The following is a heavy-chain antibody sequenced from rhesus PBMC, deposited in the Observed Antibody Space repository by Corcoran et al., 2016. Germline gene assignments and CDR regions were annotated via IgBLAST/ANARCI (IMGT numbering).Heavy chain of an antibody. CDR3: ARHSSGGRLDACDF. CDR1: GGSIRRSNW. J-gene: IGHJ3*01. Sequence: QVQLQESGPGLVKPSATLSLTCAVSGGSIRRSNWWSWIRQPPANGLEWIGGIYSNRESTNYNPSLKSRVTMSKDTSKNQFSLKLSAVTAADTAVYYCARHSSGGRLDACDFWGQGLRVTVSS. D-gene: IGHD6-31*01. V-gene: IGHV4S18*01. CDR2: IYSNREST.